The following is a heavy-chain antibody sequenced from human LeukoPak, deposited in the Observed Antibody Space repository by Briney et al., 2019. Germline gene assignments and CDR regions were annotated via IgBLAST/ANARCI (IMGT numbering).Heavy chain of an antibody. D-gene: IGHD2-2*01. CDR1: GFTFDDYA. CDR2: ISWNSGSI. CDR3: AGLGTFCSSTSCLPRPLDS. V-gene: IGHV3-9*01. J-gene: IGHJ5*01. Sequence: GGSLRLSCAASGFTFDDYAMHWVRQAPGKGLEWVSGISWNSGSIGYADSVKGRFTISRDNAKNSLYLQMNSLRAEDTAVYYCAGLGTFCSSTSCLPRPLDSWGQGTLVTVSS.